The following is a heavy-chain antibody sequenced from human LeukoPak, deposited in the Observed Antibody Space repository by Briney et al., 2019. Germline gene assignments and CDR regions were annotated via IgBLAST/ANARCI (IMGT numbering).Heavy chain of an antibody. J-gene: IGHJ1*01. D-gene: IGHD2-15*01. CDR2: IYHSGST. CDR1: GGSISSSNW. Sequence: PSETLSLTCAVSGGSISSSNWWSWVRQPPGKGLEWIGEIYHSGSTNYNPSPKGRVTISVDKSKNQFSLKLSSVTAADTAVYYCARGAPGPGYCSGGSCYRRSRYFQHWGQGTLVTVSS. CDR3: ARGAPGPGYCSGGSCYRRSRYFQH. V-gene: IGHV4-4*02.